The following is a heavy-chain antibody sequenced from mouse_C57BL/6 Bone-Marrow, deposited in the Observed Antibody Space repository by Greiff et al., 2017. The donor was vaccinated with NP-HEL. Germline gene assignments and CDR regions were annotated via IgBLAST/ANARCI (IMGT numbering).Heavy chain of an antibody. J-gene: IGHJ2*01. CDR3: SSHYYGSSYEDY. V-gene: IGHV1-7*01. CDR1: GYTFTSYW. CDR2: ITPSSGYT. D-gene: IGHD1-1*01. Sequence: QVQLQQSGAELAKPGASVKLSCKASGYTFTSYWMHWVKQRPGQGLEWIGYITPSSGYTKYNQKFKDKATLPADKSSSTAYIQLSSLTYEDSAVYYCSSHYYGSSYEDYWGQGTTLTVSS.